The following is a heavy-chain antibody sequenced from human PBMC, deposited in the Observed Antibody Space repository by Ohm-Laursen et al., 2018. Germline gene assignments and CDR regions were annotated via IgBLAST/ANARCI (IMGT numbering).Heavy chain of an antibody. D-gene: IGHD5-24*01. CDR3: ARKRRDGYNWGFDY. J-gene: IGHJ4*02. CDR2: ISAYNGNT. Sequence: GASVKVSCKASGYTFTSYGISWVRQAPGQGLEWMGWISAYNGNTNYAQKLQGRVTMTTDTSTSTAYMELRSLRSEDTAVYYCARKRRDGYNWGFDYWGQGTLVTVSS. CDR1: GYTFTSYG. V-gene: IGHV1-18*01.